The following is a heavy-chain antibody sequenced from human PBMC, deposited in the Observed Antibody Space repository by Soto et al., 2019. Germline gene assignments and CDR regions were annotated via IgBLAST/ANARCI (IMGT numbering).Heavy chain of an antibody. Sequence: SETLSLTCTVSGGSISSFYWSWIRQPPGKGLEWIGEINHSGSTNYNPSLKSRVTISVDTSKNQFSLKLSSVTAADTAVYYCARGRGVPAAPYLNWFDPWGQGTLVTVSS. CDR1: GGSISSFY. D-gene: IGHD2-2*01. J-gene: IGHJ5*02. CDR3: ARGRGVPAAPYLNWFDP. V-gene: IGHV4-34*01. CDR2: INHSGST.